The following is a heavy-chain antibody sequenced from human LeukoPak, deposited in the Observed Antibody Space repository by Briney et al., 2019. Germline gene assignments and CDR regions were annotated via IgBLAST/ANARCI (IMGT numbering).Heavy chain of an antibody. J-gene: IGHJ5*02. V-gene: IGHV3-23*01. CDR3: AKGGGDYGRFDP. CDR2: ISGSGGST. Sequence: GGSLRLSCEASGFTFSSYAMSWVRQAPGKGLEWVSAISGSGGSTYYADSVKGRFTISRDNSKNTLYLQMNSLRAEDTAVYYCAKGGGDYGRFDPWGQGTLVTVSS. D-gene: IGHD4-17*01. CDR1: GFTFSSYA.